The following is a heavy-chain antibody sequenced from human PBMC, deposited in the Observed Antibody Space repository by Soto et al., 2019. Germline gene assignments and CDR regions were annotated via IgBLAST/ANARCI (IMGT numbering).Heavy chain of an antibody. V-gene: IGHV5-51*01. CDR2: IYPGDSDT. D-gene: IGHD6-13*01. CDR3: ARRAAAGTRDGIRYYNYGMAV. Sequence: QMPGKGLEWMGIIYPGDSDTTHSPSFQGQVTISADKSISTAYLQWSSLKASDTAMYYCARRAAAGTRDGIRYYNYGMAVWVNGTTVTV. J-gene: IGHJ6*04.